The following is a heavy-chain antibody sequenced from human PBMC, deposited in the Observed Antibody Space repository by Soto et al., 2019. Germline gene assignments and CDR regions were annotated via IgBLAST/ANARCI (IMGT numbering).Heavy chain of an antibody. CDR2: IYYSGNT. CDR3: ARGPPLGY. Sequence: SETLSITCTVSGGSISSSSYYWGWIRQPPGKGLEWIGTIYYSGNTYYNPSLKSRVTISVDTSKNQFSLKLSSVTAADTAVYYCARGPPLGYWGQGTLVTVSS. CDR1: GGSISSSSYY. J-gene: IGHJ4*02. V-gene: IGHV4-39*07.